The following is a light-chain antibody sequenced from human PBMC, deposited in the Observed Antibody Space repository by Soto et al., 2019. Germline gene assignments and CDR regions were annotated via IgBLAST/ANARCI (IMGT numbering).Light chain of an antibody. CDR3: QQSYSTPLT. V-gene: IGKV1-39*01. J-gene: IGKJ4*01. CDR2: AAS. CDR1: QSISNF. Sequence: DIQMTQSPSSLSASVGDRVTITCRPSQSISNFLNWYQQKPGKAPELLISAASSLLSGVPSRFSGTGSGTDFTLTISSLQPEDFATYYCQQSYSTPLTFGGGTKVESK.